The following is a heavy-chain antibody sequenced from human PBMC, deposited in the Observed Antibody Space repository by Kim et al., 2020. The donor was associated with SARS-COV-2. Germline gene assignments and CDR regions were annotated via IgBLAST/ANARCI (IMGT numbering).Heavy chain of an antibody. CDR1: GFIFSTQS. Sequence: GGSLRLSCAASGFIFSTQSMNWVRQAPGKGLEWVAYIRSTGSTMYYAESVKGRFTISRDNAKNSLYLQMNTLRAEDTAVYYCVRGRGTTMVATHVFDIWGQGTTVTVSS. CDR3: VRGRGTTMVATHVFDI. CDR2: IRSTGSTM. D-gene: IGHD3-10*01. J-gene: IGHJ3*02. V-gene: IGHV3-48*04.